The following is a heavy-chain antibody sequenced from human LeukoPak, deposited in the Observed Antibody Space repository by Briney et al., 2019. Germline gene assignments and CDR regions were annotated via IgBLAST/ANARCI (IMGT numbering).Heavy chain of an antibody. CDR1: GFTFSSYA. V-gene: IGHV3-23*01. J-gene: IGHJ4*02. D-gene: IGHD2-2*01. CDR2: ISSGGGNT. Sequence: QPGGSLRLSCAASGFTFSSYAMSWVRQAPGKGLEWVSAISSGGGNTYYADSVKGRFTISRDNSKNTLYLQMNSLRAEDTAVYYCAKDSDCSTTSCYVFDYWGQGTLVTVSS. CDR3: AKDSDCSTTSCYVFDY.